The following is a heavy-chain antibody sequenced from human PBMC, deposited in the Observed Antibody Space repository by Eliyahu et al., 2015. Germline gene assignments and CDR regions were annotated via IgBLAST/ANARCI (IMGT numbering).Heavy chain of an antibody. CDR1: GDSISNYY. D-gene: IGHD2-15*01. V-gene: IGHV4-59*01. CDR3: ARKTPYCSGGTCNPWYFDY. CDR2: IYYSGNT. Sequence: QVQLQESGPGLVKPSETLSLTCTVPGDSISNYYWSWIRQPPGKGLEWIGHIYYSGNTNYNPSLKSRVTISIDTSKNQFSLNLNSVTAADTAVYYCARKTPYCSGGTCNPWYFDYWGQGMLVTVSS. J-gene: IGHJ4*02.